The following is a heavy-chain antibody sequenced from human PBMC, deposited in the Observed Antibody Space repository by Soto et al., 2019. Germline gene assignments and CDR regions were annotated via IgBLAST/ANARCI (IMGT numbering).Heavy chain of an antibody. CDR1: GYSFTSYW. CDR2: IHPGDSDT. D-gene: IGHD6-13*01. Sequence: GESLKISCKGSGYSFTSYWIGWVRQMPGKGLEWMGIIHPGDSDTRYSPSFQGQVTISADKSISTAYLQWSSLKASDTAMYYCARQRGQQLAGNYYGMDVWGQGTTVTVSS. V-gene: IGHV5-51*01. CDR3: ARQRGQQLAGNYYGMDV. J-gene: IGHJ6*02.